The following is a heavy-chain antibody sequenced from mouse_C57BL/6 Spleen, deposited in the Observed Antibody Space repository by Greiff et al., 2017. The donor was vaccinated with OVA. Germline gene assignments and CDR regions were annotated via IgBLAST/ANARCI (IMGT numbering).Heavy chain of an antibody. J-gene: IGHJ2*01. CDR1: GFTFSSYT. D-gene: IGHD2-4*01. CDR2: ISGGGGNT. Sequence: DVMLVESGGGLVKPGGSLKLSCAASGFTFSSYTMSWVRQTPEKRLEWVATISGGGGNTYYPDSVKGRFTISRDNAKNTLYLQMSSLRSEDTALYYCARQGELRRDYFDYWGQGTTLTVSS. V-gene: IGHV5-9*01. CDR3: ARQGELRRDYFDY.